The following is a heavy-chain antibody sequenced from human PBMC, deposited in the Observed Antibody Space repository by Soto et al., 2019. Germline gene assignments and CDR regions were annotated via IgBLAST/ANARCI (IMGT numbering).Heavy chain of an antibody. V-gene: IGHV5-10-1*01. CDR3: ARTTRGIAYGDP. D-gene: IGHD6-13*01. Sequence: GESQKISGKGSGYSFTSYCISWVRQMPGKGLEWMGRIDPSDSYTNYSPSFQGHVTISADKSISTAYLQWSSLKASDTAMYYCARTTRGIAYGDPWGQGTLVTVSS. CDR1: GYSFTSYC. J-gene: IGHJ5*02. CDR2: IDPSDSYT.